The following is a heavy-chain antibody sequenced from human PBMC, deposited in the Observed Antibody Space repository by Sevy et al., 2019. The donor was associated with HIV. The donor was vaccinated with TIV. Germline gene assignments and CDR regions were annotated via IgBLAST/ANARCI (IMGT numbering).Heavy chain of an antibody. CDR3: ARNLPPSATTVAHFDC. V-gene: IGHV3-48*03. CDR2: ISNSGTTI. J-gene: IGHJ4*02. D-gene: IGHD4-17*01. Sequence: GGSLRLSCAASGFTFSSYEMSWVRQAPGKGLEWVSYISNSGTTIYYSDSVKGRFTISRDNARNSLYLQMNSLRAEDTAIYYCARNLPPSATTVAHFDCWGLGTLVTVSS. CDR1: GFTFSSYE.